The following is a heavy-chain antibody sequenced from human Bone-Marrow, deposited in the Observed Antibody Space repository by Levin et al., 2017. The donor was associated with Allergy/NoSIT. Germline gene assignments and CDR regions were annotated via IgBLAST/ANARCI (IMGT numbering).Heavy chain of an antibody. J-gene: IGHJ4*02. Sequence: GGSLRLSCAASGFTFSSYWMHWVRQAPGQGLVWVSRIKTDGSSTTYADSVKGRFTISRDNAKNTVYLQMNSLRAEDAAVYYCTRGAISGSYGVGDYWGQGTLVTVSS. CDR2: IKTDGSST. V-gene: IGHV3-74*01. CDR3: TRGAISGSYGVGDY. CDR1: GFTFSSYW. D-gene: IGHD1-26*01.